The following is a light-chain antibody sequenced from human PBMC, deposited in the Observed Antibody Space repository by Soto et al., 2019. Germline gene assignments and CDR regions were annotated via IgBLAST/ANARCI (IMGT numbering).Light chain of an antibody. V-gene: IGKV4-1*01. Sequence: DIVMTQSPDSLAVSLGARATINCKSSQSVLYSSNNKNYLAWYQQKPGQPPKLLIYWASTRESGVPDRFSGSGSGTDFTLTISSLQAEDVAVYYCQQYYSNPPMNTFGQGTKLEIK. J-gene: IGKJ2*01. CDR2: WAS. CDR1: QSVLYSSNNKNY. CDR3: QQYYSNPPMNT.